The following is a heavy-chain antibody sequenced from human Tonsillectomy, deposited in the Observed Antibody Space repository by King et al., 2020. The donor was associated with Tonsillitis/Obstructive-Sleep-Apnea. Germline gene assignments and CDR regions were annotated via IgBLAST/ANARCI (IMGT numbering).Heavy chain of an antibody. V-gene: IGHV5-51*03. CDR2: IYPDDSDT. CDR1: GYSFTTYW. Sequence: VQLVQSGAEVKKPGESLKISCKGSGYSFTTYWIGWVRQMPGKGLEWMGIIYPDDSDTRYSPSFQGHVTISADKSISTAYLQWSSLKASDTAMYYCAKSAEWFGALLKGGVDVWGQGTTVTVSS. J-gene: IGHJ6*02. D-gene: IGHD3-10*01. CDR3: AKSAEWFGALLKGGVDV.